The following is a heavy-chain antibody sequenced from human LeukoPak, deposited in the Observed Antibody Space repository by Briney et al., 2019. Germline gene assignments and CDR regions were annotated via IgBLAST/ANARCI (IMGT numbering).Heavy chain of an antibody. J-gene: IGHJ5*02. CDR3: ARLIRTSTFDP. D-gene: IGHD3-16*01. CDR1: GGSFSGYY. CDR2: INHSGST. V-gene: IGHV4-34*01. Sequence: SETLSLTCAVYGGSFSGYYWSWIRQPPGKGLEWIGEINHSGSTNYNPSLKSRVTISVDTSKNQFSLKVNSVTAADTAVYYCARLIRTSTFDPWGQGTLVTVSS.